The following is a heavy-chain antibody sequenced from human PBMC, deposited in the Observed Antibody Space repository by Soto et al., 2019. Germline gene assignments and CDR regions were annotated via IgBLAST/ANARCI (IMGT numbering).Heavy chain of an antibody. CDR3: ASVTIAAAGIAFDI. CDR1: GFPFSSYW. Sequence: GGSLRLSCAASGFPFSSYWMHWVRQAPGKGLVWASRINSDGSSTSYADSVKGRFTISRDNAKNTLYLQMNSLRAEDTAVYYCASVTIAAAGIAFDIWGQGTMVTVSS. J-gene: IGHJ3*02. CDR2: INSDGSST. D-gene: IGHD6-13*01. V-gene: IGHV3-74*01.